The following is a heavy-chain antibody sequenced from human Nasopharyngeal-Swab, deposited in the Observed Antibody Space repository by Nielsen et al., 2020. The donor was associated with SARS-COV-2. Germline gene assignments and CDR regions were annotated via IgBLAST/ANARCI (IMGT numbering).Heavy chain of an antibody. CDR3: ARIKYYYDSSGVFDY. CDR2: ISSSGSTK. D-gene: IGHD3-22*01. Sequence: WIRQPPGKGLEWVSYISSSGSTKYYADSVKGRFTISRDNSKNTLYLQMNSLRAEDTAVYYSARIKYYYDSSGVFDYWGQGTLVTVSS. V-gene: IGHV3-11*04. J-gene: IGHJ4*02.